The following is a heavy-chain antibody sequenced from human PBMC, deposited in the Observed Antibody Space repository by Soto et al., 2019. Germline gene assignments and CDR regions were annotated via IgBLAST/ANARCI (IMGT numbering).Heavy chain of an antibody. CDR1: GFTFDDYG. D-gene: IGHD3-16*02. CDR2: INWNGGST. CDR3: ARESTPSFIDVRNWFDP. V-gene: IGHV3-20*04. J-gene: IGHJ5*02. Sequence: GGSLRLSCAASGFTFDDYGMSWVRQAPGKGLEWVSGINWNGGSTGYADSVKGRFTISRDNAKNSLYLQMNSLRAEDTALYYCARESTPSFIDVRNWFDPWGQGTLVTVSS.